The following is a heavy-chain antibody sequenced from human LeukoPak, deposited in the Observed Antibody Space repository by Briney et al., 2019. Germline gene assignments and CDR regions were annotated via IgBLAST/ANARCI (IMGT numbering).Heavy chain of an antibody. J-gene: IGHJ5*02. V-gene: IGHV5-51*01. CDR2: IYPGDSDT. CDR3: ARQVTGPFGWFDP. CDR1: GYSFTSYW. Sequence: GESLKISCKGSGYSFTSYWIDWVRQMPGKGLEWMGIIYPGDSDTRYSPSFQGQVTISADKSISTAYLQWSSPKASDTAMYYCARQVTGPFGWFDPWGQGTLVTVSS. D-gene: IGHD2-21*02.